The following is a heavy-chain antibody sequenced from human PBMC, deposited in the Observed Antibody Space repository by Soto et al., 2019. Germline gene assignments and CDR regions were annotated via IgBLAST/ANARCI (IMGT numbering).Heavy chain of an antibody. J-gene: IGHJ6*02. CDR2: IYPGDSDT. CDR3: ARRVVGADAPTYYYGMDV. V-gene: IGHV5-51*01. CDR1: GYSFTSYC. Sequence: PWESLKISCKGSGYSFTSYCIGWVRQMPGKGLEWMGIIYPGDSDTRYSPSFQGQVTISADKSISTAYLQWSSLKASDTAMYYCARRVVGADAPTYYYGMDVWGQGTTVTVSS. D-gene: IGHD1-26*01.